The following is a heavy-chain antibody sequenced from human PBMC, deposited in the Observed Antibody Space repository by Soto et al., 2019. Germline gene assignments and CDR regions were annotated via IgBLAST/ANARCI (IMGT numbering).Heavy chain of an antibody. CDR1: GGSISSYY. Sequence: PSETLSLTCTVSGGSISSYYWSWIRQPPGKGLEWIGYIYYSGSTNYNPSLKSRVTISVDTSKNQFSLKLSSVTAADTAVYYCARDIAARRGYYGMDVWGQGTTVTVS. V-gene: IGHV4-59*01. CDR3: ARDIAARRGYYGMDV. CDR2: IYYSGST. D-gene: IGHD6-6*01. J-gene: IGHJ6*02.